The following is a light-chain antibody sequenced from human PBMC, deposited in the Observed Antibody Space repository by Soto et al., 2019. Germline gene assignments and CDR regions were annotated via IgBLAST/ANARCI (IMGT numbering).Light chain of an antibody. CDR2: AAS. V-gene: IGKV1-9*01. CDR1: LGISTY. Sequence: DIQLTQSLSFLSASVVDRVTITCRASLGISTYLAWYQQKPGKAPNLLIYAASTLHSGVPSRFSGSGSGTEFPLTICSLQPQDFATYYCQQVNTYAFGPRTQVYIK. J-gene: IGKJ3*01. CDR3: QQVNTYA.